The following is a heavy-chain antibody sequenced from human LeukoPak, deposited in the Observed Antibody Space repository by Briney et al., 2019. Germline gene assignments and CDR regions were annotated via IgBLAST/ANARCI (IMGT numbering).Heavy chain of an antibody. CDR1: GYTFTGYY. CDR3: AILPGEGQWLATRDY. D-gene: IGHD6-19*01. V-gene: IGHV1-2*04. Sequence: ASVKVSCKASGYTFTGYYMHWVRQAPGQGLEWMGWINPNSGGTNYAQKFQGWVTMTRDTSISTAYMELSRLRSDDTAVYYCAILPGEGQWLATRDYWGQGTLVTVSS. CDR2: INPNSGGT. J-gene: IGHJ4*02.